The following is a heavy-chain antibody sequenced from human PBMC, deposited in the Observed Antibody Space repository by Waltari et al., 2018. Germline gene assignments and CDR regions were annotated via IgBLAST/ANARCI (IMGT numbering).Heavy chain of an antibody. J-gene: IGHJ4*02. CDR1: VGSINNYY. CDR2: IYTSGRT. CDR3: ARGSKNYYFDY. V-gene: IGHV4-4*07. Sequence: QVQLQESGPGLVKPSETLSLTCTVSVGSINNYYWSWIRQPAGKGLGWIGRIYTSGRTKSNPSCKRRVTSSVHTSQNQFSLKLSCVTAADTAVYYCARGSKNYYFDYWGQGTLVTVSS.